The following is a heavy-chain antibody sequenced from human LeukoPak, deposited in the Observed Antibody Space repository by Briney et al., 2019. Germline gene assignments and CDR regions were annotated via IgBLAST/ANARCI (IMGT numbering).Heavy chain of an antibody. CDR1: GYTFTSYG. CDR3: ARGVTGSYYDFWSGPGGPYYYGMDV. CDR2: ISAYNGNT. V-gene: IGHV1-18*01. D-gene: IGHD3-3*01. J-gene: IGHJ6*02. Sequence: ASVKVSCKASGYTFTSYGISWVRQAPGQGLEWMGWISAYNGNTNYAQKLQGRVTMTTDTSTSTAYMELRSLRSEDTAVYYCARGVTGSYYDFWSGPGGPYYYGMDVWGQGTTVTVSS.